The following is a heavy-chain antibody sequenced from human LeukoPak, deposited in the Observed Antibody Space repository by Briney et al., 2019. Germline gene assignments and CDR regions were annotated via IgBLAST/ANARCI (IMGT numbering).Heavy chain of an antibody. Sequence: PGGSLRLSCAASGFTFSSYGMHWVRQAPGKGLEWVAFIRYDGSNKYYADSMKGRFTISRDNSKNTLYLQMNSLRAEDTAVYYCAKEKYTTRITIFGVVGSDYWGQGTLVTVSS. CDR1: GFTFSSYG. V-gene: IGHV3-30*02. D-gene: IGHD3-3*01. CDR3: AKEKYTTRITIFGVVGSDY. J-gene: IGHJ4*02. CDR2: IRYDGSNK.